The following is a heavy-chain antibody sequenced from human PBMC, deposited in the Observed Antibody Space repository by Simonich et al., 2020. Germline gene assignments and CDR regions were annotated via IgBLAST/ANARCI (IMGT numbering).Heavy chain of an antibody. V-gene: IGHV4-34*01. CDR1: GGSFSGYY. J-gene: IGHJ5*02. CDR2: INHSERT. CDR3: ARCGLVNYDILTGYHNWFDP. D-gene: IGHD3-9*01. Sequence: QVQLQQWGAGLLKPSETLSLTCAVYGGSFSGYYWSWIRQPPGKGLEGIGEINHSERTTNNPALEGRVTISGDTSKNQFSLKLSSVTAADTAVYYCARCGLVNYDILTGYHNWFDPWGQGTLVTVSS.